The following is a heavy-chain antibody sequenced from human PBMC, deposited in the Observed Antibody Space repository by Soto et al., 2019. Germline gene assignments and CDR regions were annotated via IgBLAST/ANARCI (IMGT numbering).Heavy chain of an antibody. D-gene: IGHD1-26*01. CDR1: GYAFPHYD. V-gene: IGHV1-18*01. CDR3: ARSGEHPLDY. CDR2: STHTGNT. J-gene: IGHJ4*02. Sequence: QVRLVQSGPEVKKPGASVKVSCKTSGYAFPHYDINWVRQAPGHGLEWMGFSTHTGNTNYAQNFQGRVVLTTDTSTSTAYMEVTSLRSDDTAVYYCARSGEHPLDYWGQGTPVTVSS.